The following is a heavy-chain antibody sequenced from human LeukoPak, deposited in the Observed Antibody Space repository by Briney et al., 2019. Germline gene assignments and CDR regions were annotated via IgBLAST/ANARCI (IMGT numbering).Heavy chain of an antibody. J-gene: IGHJ6*02. CDR3: VCSSTGYYYGMDV. CDR1: GYTFTDYY. Sequence: ASVKVSCKTSGYTFTDYYIHWVRQAPGQRLEWMGRINPRSGGINYAQKFQGRVTMTRDTAISTAYMELSRLRSDDTAVYYCVCSSTGYYYGMDVWGQGTTVTVSS. CDR2: INPRSGGI. D-gene: IGHD2-2*01. V-gene: IGHV1-2*06.